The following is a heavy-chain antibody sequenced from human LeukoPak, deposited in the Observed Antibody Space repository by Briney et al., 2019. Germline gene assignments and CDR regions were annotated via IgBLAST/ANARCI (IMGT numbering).Heavy chain of an antibody. CDR1: GFTFSDSG. D-gene: IGHD3/OR15-3a*01. CDR2: IWYDGSNK. CDR3: ARGVWTFDY. V-gene: IGHV3-33*01. J-gene: IGHJ4*02. Sequence: GGSLRLSCAASGFTFSDSGMYWVRQSPGKGLEWVALIWYDGSNKYYADSVKGRFTISRDNSKNTLYLQMNSLRAEDTAVYYCARGVWTFDYWGQGTLVTVSS.